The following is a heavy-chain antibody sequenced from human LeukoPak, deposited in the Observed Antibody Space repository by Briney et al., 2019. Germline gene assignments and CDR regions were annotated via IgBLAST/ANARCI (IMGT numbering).Heavy chain of an antibody. CDR3: ARDPPAVSINTYA. D-gene: IGHD2-8*01. Sequence: GGSLRLSCAASGFTVGNNYMNWVRQAPGKGLEWVSLIFSHGETSYADSVKGRFTISRDNSRNTLYLQMNGLRVEDTAVYYCARDPPAVSINTYAWGQGTLVTVSS. CDR1: GFTVGNNY. CDR2: IFSHGET. V-gene: IGHV3-66*01. J-gene: IGHJ4*02.